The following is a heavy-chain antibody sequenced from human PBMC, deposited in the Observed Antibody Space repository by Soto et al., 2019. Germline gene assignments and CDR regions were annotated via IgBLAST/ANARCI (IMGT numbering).Heavy chain of an antibody. J-gene: IGHJ4*02. CDR1: GFTFSSYA. CDR3: AKDSARGIVATGFDY. D-gene: IGHD5-12*01. Sequence: PGGSLRLSCAASGFTFSSYAMSWVRQAPGKGLEWVSAISGSGGSTYYADSVKGRFTISRDNSKNTLYLQMNSLRAEDTAVYYCAKDSARGIVATGFDYWGQGTLVTVSS. V-gene: IGHV3-23*01. CDR2: ISGSGGST.